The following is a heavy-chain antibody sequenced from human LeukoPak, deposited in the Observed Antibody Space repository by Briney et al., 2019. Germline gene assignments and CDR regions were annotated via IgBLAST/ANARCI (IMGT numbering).Heavy chain of an antibody. CDR2: IIPIFGTA. Sequence: SVKVSCKASGGTFSSYAISWVRQAPGQGLEWMGGIIPIFGTANYAQKFQGRVTITTDESTSTAYMELSSLRSEDTAVYYCARDRVAAYPQKGDAFDIWGQGTMVTVSS. CDR1: GGTFSSYA. V-gene: IGHV1-69*05. D-gene: IGHD6-6*01. J-gene: IGHJ3*02. CDR3: ARDRVAAYPQKGDAFDI.